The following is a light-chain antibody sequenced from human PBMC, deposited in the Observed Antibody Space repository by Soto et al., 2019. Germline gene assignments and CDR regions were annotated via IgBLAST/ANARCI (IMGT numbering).Light chain of an antibody. J-gene: IGLJ2*01. CDR2: EVS. CDR3: SSYAGSSTWV. Sequence: QSVPTQPPSASGSPGQPATTSCPGTTSDVGGYNYVSWYQQYPGKAPKLMIYEVSKRPSGVPDRFSGSKSGNTASLTVSGLQAEDEADYYCSSYAGSSTWVFGGGTKLTVL. CDR1: TSDVGGYNY. V-gene: IGLV2-8*01.